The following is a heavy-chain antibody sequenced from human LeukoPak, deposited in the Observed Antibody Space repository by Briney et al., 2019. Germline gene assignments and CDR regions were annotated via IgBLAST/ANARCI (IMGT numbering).Heavy chain of an antibody. J-gene: IGHJ4*02. CDR1: GGSISSTYDH. Sequence: SETLSLTCPVSGGSISSTYDHWDWIRPPPGKGLEWLGSIRYSGTTYYNPSLKGRVTIFVDTSNNQFSLRLRSVTAADTAVYYCARRLHYFDYWGQGSLVTVSS. CDR2: IRYSGTT. CDR3: ARRLHYFDY. V-gene: IGHV4-39*01. D-gene: IGHD2-21*02.